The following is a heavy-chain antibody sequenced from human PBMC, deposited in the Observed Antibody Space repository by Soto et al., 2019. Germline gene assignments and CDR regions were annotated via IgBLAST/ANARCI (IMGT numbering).Heavy chain of an antibody. CDR1: GFTFSSYG. CDR3: ARDEGSYGDITYGMDV. D-gene: IGHD4-17*01. J-gene: IGHJ6*02. CDR2: IWYDGSNK. Sequence: QVQLVESGGGVVQPGRSLRLSCAASGFTFSSYGMHWVRQAPGKGLEWVAVIWYDGSNKYYADSVKGRFTISRDNSKNTLYLKMNSLRAEDTAVYYCARDEGSYGDITYGMDVWGQGTTVTVSS. V-gene: IGHV3-33*01.